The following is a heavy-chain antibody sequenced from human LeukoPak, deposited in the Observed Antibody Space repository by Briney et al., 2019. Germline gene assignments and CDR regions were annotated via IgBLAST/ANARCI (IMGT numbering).Heavy chain of an antibody. CDR2: ISVSGGST. V-gene: IGHV3-23*01. Sequence: GGSLRLSCAASGFTFSSYAMSWVRQAPGKGMEWESGISVSGGSTNYTDSVKGRSTISTYNSKHTPYLQMTSLRAEDTAVYYCAKDVTFGGVIAMYYFDCWGPGTLVTV. J-gene: IGHJ4*02. D-gene: IGHD3-16*02. CDR3: AKDVTFGGVIAMYYFDC. CDR1: GFTFSSYA.